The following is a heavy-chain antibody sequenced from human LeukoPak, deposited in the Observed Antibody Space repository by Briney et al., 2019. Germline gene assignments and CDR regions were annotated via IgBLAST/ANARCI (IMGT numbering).Heavy chain of an antibody. CDR3: ARRAYSSGAH. D-gene: IGHD6-19*01. J-gene: IGHJ4*02. CDR1: GASIISSSYY. Sequence: PSETLSLTCAVSGASIISSSYYWGWIRQPPGKGLEWIGSIYYSGSTNYNPTLKSRVTISADTSKNLFSLKLSSVTAADTAVYYCARRAYSSGAHWGQGTLVTVSS. V-gene: IGHV4-39*01. CDR2: IYYSGST.